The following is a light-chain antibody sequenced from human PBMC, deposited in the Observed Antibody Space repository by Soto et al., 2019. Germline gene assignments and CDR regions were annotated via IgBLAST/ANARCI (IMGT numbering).Light chain of an antibody. CDR3: QSYASSLSGLV. Sequence: SVLTQPPSVSGAPGQRVTISCTGSSSNIGAGYDVHWYQQLPGTAPKLLIYGNSNRPSGVPDRFSGSKSGTSASLAITGLQAEDEADYYCQSYASSLSGLVFGTGTKLTLL. J-gene: IGLJ1*01. CDR1: SSNIGAGYD. CDR2: GNS. V-gene: IGLV1-40*01.